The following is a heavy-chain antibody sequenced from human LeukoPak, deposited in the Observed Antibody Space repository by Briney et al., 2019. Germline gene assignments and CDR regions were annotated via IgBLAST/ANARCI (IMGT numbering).Heavy chain of an antibody. CDR3: ARGEGATSYYYMDV. D-gene: IGHD1-26*01. V-gene: IGHV7-4-1*02. CDR1: GYTFTSYA. J-gene: IGHJ6*03. CDR2: INTNTGNP. Sequence: ASVKVSCKASGYTFTSYAMNWVRQAPGQGLEWMVWINTNTGNPTYAQGFTGRFVFSLDTSVSTAYLQISSLKAEDTAVYYCARGEGATSYYYMDVWGRGTTVTVSS.